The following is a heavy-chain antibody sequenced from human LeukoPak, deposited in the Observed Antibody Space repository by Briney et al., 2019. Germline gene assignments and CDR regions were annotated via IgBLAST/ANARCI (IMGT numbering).Heavy chain of an antibody. CDR1: GFTFSIYG. CDR2: ISSDGSNK. D-gene: IGHD3-22*01. Sequence: GGSLRLSCVASGFTFSIYGMHWVRQAPGKGLEWVAVISSDGSNKYYADSVKGRFTISRDNSKNTLYLQMNSLRAEDTAVYYCARDQGITMIVVADYWGQGTLVTVSS. J-gene: IGHJ4*02. CDR3: ARDQGITMIVVADY. V-gene: IGHV3-30*03.